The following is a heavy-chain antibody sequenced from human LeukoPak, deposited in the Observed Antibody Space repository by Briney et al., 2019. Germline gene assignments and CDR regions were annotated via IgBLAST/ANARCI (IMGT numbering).Heavy chain of an antibody. CDR1: GFTFDDYT. Sequence: GGSPRLSCAASGFTFDDYTMHWVRQAPGKGLEWVSLISWDGGRKHYADSVKGRFTISRDNSKNSLYLQMNSLRSEDTALYYCAKDVGAAADPYHFDYWGQGTLVTVSS. D-gene: IGHD6-13*01. V-gene: IGHV3-43*01. CDR2: ISWDGGRK. J-gene: IGHJ4*02. CDR3: AKDVGAAADPYHFDY.